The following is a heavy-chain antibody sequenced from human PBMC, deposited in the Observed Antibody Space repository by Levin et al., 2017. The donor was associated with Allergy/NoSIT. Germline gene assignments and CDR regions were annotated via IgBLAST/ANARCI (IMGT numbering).Heavy chain of an antibody. J-gene: IGHJ4*02. CDR1: GYSISSGYY. D-gene: IGHD6-25*01. CDR3: ARMERTGYHLFDS. Sequence: SETLSLTCTVSGYSISSGYYWAWIRQPPGKDLEWIGAIYHSGSTYYNPSLKSRLTISVDTSKNQFSLRLTSVTAADTAVYYCARMERTGYHLFDSWGQGTLVTVSS. CDR2: IYHSGST. V-gene: IGHV4-38-2*02.